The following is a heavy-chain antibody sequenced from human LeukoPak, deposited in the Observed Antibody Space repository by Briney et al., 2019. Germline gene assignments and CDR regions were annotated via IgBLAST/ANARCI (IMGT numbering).Heavy chain of an antibody. CDR2: ISSNGDNT. CDR3: VRGTGY. Sequence: PWGSLRLSCSVSGFTFSTYVMHWVRQAPGKGLEYVSAISSNGDNTYYADSVKGRFTISRDNSKNTLYLQMSSLRADDTAVCYCVRGTGYWGQGTLVTVSS. CDR1: GFTFSTYV. V-gene: IGHV3-64D*06. J-gene: IGHJ4*02.